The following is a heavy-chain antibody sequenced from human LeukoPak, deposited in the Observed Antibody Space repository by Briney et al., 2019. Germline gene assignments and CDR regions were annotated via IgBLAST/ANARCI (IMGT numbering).Heavy chain of an antibody. J-gene: IGHJ5*02. CDR2: VDPEDGET. V-gene: IGHV1-69-2*01. CDR1: GYTFTDYY. Sequence: ASVKVSCKVSGYTFTDYYMHWVQQAPGKGLEWMGLVDPEDGETIFAQKFQGRVTITADTSTDTAYTELSSLRSEDTAVYYCAAGRVGATCCWFDPWGQGTLVTVSS. CDR3: AAGRVGATCCWFDP. D-gene: IGHD1-26*01.